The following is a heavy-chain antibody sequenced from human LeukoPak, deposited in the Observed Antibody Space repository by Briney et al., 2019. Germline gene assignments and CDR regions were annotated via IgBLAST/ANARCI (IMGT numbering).Heavy chain of an antibody. CDR1: GYTFTGYY. D-gene: IGHD1-7*01. Sequence: ASVKVSCKASGYTFTGYYMHWVRQAPGQGLEWMGWINPNSGGTNYAQKFQGRVTMTRDTSISTAYMELSRLRSDDTAVYYCARSYLNWNSDYYYYMDVWGKGTTVTVSS. V-gene: IGHV1-2*02. J-gene: IGHJ6*03. CDR2: INPNSGGT. CDR3: ARSYLNWNSDYYYYMDV.